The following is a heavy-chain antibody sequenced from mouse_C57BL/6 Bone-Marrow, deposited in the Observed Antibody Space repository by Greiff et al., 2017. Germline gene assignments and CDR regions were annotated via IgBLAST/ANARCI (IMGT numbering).Heavy chain of an antibody. V-gene: IGHV1-52*01. J-gene: IGHJ1*03. CDR1: GYTFTSYW. Sequence: VQLQQPGAALVRPGSSVQLSCKASGYTFTSYWMHWVKQRPIQGLEWIGNIDPSDSETHYNQKFKDKATLTVDKSSSTAYMQLSSLTSEDSAVYYCAGVWSFDVWGTGTTGPVSS. CDR3: AGVWSFDV. CDR2: IDPSDSET.